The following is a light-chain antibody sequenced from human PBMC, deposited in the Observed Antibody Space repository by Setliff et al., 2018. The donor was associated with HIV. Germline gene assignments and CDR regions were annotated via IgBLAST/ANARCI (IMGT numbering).Light chain of an antibody. CDR1: SNDVGRYDL. V-gene: IGLV2-14*02. J-gene: IGLJ1*01. CDR3: SSYTSSSTRV. CDR2: QVS. Sequence: QSALTQPASVSGSPGQSITISCTGTSNDVGRYDLVSWYQQHPARAPKLIIYQVSNRPSGVSNRFSGSKSGNTASLTISGLQAEDEADYYCSSYTSSSTRVFGTGTKVTVL.